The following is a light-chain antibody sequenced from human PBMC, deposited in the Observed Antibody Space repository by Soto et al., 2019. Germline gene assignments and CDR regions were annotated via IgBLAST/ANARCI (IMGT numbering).Light chain of an antibody. CDR3: QQYGSSPPWYT. V-gene: IGKV3-20*01. CDR2: GAS. CDR1: QSVSSSY. Sequence: EIVLTQSPGTLSLSPGERATLSCRASQSVSSSYLSWYQQKPGQAPRLLIYGASSRATGIPDRFSGSGSGTDFTLPISRLEPEDFAVYYCQQYGSSPPWYTFGQGTKLEIK. J-gene: IGKJ2*01.